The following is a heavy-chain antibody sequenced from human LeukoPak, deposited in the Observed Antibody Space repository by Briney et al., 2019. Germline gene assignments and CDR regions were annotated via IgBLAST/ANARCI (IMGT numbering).Heavy chain of an antibody. CDR3: ARVIERQWLIPSYYYYGMDV. D-gene: IGHD6-19*01. J-gene: IGHJ6*02. CDR2: ISSSSSYI. V-gene: IGHV3-21*01. CDR1: GFTFSSYS. Sequence: GGSLRLSCAASGFTFSSYSMNWVRQAPGKGLEWVSSISSSSSYIYYADSVKGRITISRDNAKNSLYLQMNSLRAEDTAVYYCARVIERQWLIPSYYYYGMDVWGQGTTVSVSS.